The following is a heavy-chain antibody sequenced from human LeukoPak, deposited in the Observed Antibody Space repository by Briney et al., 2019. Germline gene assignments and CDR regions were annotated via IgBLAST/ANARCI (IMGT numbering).Heavy chain of an antibody. V-gene: IGHV3-33*01. D-gene: IGHD3-22*01. CDR1: GFTFSSYG. CDR3: AREYPPRYYYDSSGYLDY. CDR2: ILYDGSNK. Sequence: PRGALRLSCAASGFTFSSYGMHWVRQAPAKGLEWVAGILYDGSNKYYADSVKGRFTISRDNSKNTLYLQMNSLRAEDTAVYYCAREYPPRYYYDSSGYLDYWGQGTLVTVSS. J-gene: IGHJ4*02.